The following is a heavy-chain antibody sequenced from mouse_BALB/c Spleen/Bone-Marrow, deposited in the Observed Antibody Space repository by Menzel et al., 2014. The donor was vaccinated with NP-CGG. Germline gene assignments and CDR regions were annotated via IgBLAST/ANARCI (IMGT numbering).Heavy chain of an antibody. CDR3: ARYYGKNVDY. J-gene: IGHJ2*01. CDR1: GYTFTSYW. V-gene: IGHV1-7*01. D-gene: IGHD2-1*01. Sequence: QVQLQQSGAELAKPGAPVKMSCKASGYTFTSYWMHWVKQRPGQGLEWIGNINPSTGYTEYNQKFKDKATLTADKSSSTAYMQLNSLTSEDSAVYYCARYYGKNVDYWGQGTTLTVSS. CDR2: INPSTGYT.